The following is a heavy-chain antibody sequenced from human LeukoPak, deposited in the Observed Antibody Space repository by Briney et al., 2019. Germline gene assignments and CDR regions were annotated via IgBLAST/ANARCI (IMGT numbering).Heavy chain of an antibody. CDR1: GGSFTGYY. J-gene: IGHJ5*01. CDR3: VRGYCSGGSCFRNNWFES. D-gene: IGHD2-15*01. V-gene: IGHV4-34*01. CDR2: IIHSGST. Sequence: SETLSLTCAVYGGSFTGYYWTWIRQPPGRGLEWIGEIIHSGSTTYSPSLKSRVTISVDTSKKQFSLSLTSVTAADTAVYYCVRGYCSGGSCFRNNWFESWGQGTLVTVSS.